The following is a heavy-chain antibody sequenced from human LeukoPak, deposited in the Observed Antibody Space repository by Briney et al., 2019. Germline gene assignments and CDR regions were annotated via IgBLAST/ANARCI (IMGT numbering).Heavy chain of an antibody. CDR3: AKDREIVAVPVALWY. CDR2: ISDGGGST. V-gene: IGHV3-23*01. CDR1: GFTFRSYA. D-gene: IGHD2-2*01. Sequence: GGSLRLSCAASGFTFRSYAMSWVRQAPGKGLEWVSTISDGGGSTYYADSVKGRFTISRDNSKNTLYLQMNSLRAEDTAVYYCAKDREIVAVPVALWYWGQGTLVIVSS. J-gene: IGHJ4*02.